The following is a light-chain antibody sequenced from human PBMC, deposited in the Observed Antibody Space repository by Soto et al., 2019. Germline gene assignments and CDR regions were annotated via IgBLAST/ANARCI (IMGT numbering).Light chain of an antibody. V-gene: IGLV1-44*01. J-gene: IGLJ2*01. CDR3: AAWDGSLNGVA. CDR2: SNN. Sequence: QSGLTQPPSASGTPGQRVTISCSGSSSNIGSNTVNWYQQLPGTAPKLLIYSNNQRPSGVPDRISGSKSGTSASLAISGLQSEDEADYYCAAWDGSLNGVAFGGGTKLTVL. CDR1: SSNIGSNT.